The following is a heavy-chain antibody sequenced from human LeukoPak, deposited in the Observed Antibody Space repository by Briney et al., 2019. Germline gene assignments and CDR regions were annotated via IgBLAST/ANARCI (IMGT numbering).Heavy chain of an antibody. V-gene: IGHV1-18*01. D-gene: IGHD3-9*01. Sequence: GASVKVSCKASGYTFTSYGISWVRQAPGQGLEWMGWISAYNGNTNYAQKLQGRVTMTTDTSTSTAYMELRSLRSDDTAVYYCARDGDYDSFTGRASNYYMDVWGKGTTVTVSS. CDR2: ISAYNGNT. J-gene: IGHJ6*03. CDR3: ARDGDYDSFTGRASNYYMDV. CDR1: GYTFTSYG.